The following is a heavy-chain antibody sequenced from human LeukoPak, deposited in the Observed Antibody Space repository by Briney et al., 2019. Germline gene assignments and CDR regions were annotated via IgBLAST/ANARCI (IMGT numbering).Heavy chain of an antibody. Sequence: PSETLSLTCTVSSGSISSYYRSWIRQPPGKGLEWIGYIYYSGSTNYNPSLKSRVTISVDTSKNQFSLKLSSVTAADTAVYYCARRRYYYDSSGYWYFDLWGRGTLVTVSS. J-gene: IGHJ2*01. CDR2: IYYSGST. CDR1: SGSISSYY. V-gene: IGHV4-59*08. CDR3: ARRRYYYDSSGYWYFDL. D-gene: IGHD3-22*01.